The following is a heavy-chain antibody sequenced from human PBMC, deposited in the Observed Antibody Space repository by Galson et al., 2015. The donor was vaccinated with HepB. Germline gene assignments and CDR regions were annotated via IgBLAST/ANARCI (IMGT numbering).Heavy chain of an antibody. CDR3: ARGDDSKHGAFDI. J-gene: IGHJ3*02. Sequence: SLRLSCAASGFTFIDHYMDWVRQAPGKGLEWVSVVYSGGTTYYADSVKGRFTISRDNSKNMVFLQMNSLRAEDTAVYYCARGDDSKHGAFDIWGQGTRVTVSS. D-gene: IGHD3-3*01. CDR2: VYSGGTT. V-gene: IGHV3-66*01. CDR1: GFTFIDHY.